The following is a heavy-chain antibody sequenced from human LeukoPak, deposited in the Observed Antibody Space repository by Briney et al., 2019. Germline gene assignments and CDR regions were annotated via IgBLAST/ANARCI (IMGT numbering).Heavy chain of an antibody. V-gene: IGHV3-30*02. D-gene: IGHD3-3*01. CDR3: AKDFPRFGVVIMGDDAFDI. J-gene: IGHJ3*02. Sequence: PGGSLRLSCAASGFTFSSYGMHWVRQAPGRGRERVAFIRFDGSNKYYADSVKGRVTISRDNSKNTLYLQMNSLRAEDTAVYYCAKDFPRFGVVIMGDDAFDIWGQGTTVTVSS. CDR1: GFTFSSYG. CDR2: IRFDGSNK.